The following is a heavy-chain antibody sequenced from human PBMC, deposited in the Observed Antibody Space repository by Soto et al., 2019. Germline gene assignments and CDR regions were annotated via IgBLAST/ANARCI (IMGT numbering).Heavy chain of an antibody. CDR3: ARASVSSCVH. CDR1: GFTFRDYY. CDR2: ISSSGGTK. Sequence: QVQLVESGGGLVKPGGSLRLSCAASGFTFRDYYMSWIRQAPGKGLEWVSYISSSGGTKYYADSVKGRFTISRDNTKNSLYLQMDRLRAGDTAVYYCARASVSSCVHWGQGTLVTVSS. J-gene: IGHJ4*02. V-gene: IGHV3-11*01. D-gene: IGHD6-13*01.